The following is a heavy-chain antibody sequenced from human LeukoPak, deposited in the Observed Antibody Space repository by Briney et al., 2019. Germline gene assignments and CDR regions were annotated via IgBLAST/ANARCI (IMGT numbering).Heavy chain of an antibody. Sequence: SETLSLTCTVSGGSISSYYWRSVRQPPGKGLEWTGYIYYSGSTNYNPSVKSRVTISVDTSKNQFSLKLSSVTSADTAVYYCAGGRGYSYGLFDYWGQGTLVTVSS. J-gene: IGHJ4*02. D-gene: IGHD5-18*01. CDR1: GGSISSYY. CDR3: AGGRGYSYGLFDY. V-gene: IGHV4-59*01. CDR2: IYYSGST.